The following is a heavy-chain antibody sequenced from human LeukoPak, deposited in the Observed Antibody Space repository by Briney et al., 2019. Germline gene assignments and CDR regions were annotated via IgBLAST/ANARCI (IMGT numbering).Heavy chain of an antibody. CDR1: GFTFSSYA. J-gene: IGHJ4*02. Sequence: GGSLRLSCAASGFTFSSYAMSWVRQAPGKGLEWVSVISGSGGSTYYADSVKGRFTISRDNSKNTLYLQMNSLRAEDTAVYYCAISRVVPAASPFDYWGQGTLVTVSS. V-gene: IGHV3-23*01. D-gene: IGHD2-2*01. CDR3: AISRVVPAASPFDY. CDR2: ISGSGGST.